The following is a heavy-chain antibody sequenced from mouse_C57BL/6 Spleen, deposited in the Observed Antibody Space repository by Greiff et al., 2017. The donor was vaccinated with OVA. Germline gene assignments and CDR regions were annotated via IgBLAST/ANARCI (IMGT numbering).Heavy chain of an antibody. Sequence: EVKLEESGGGLVKPGGSLKLSCAASGFTFSSYAMSWVRQTPEKRLEWVATISDGRSYTYYPDNVKGRFTISRDNAKNNLYLQMSHLKSEDTAMYYGARAATVVATKYFDVWGTGTTVTVSS. CDR1: GFTFSSYA. CDR3: ARAATVVATKYFDV. V-gene: IGHV5-4*03. D-gene: IGHD1-1*01. CDR2: ISDGRSYT. J-gene: IGHJ1*03.